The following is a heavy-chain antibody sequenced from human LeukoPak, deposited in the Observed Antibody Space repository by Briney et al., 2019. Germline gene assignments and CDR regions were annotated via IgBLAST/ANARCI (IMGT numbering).Heavy chain of an antibody. J-gene: IGHJ4*02. CDR2: INPNSGGT. D-gene: IGHD1-26*01. Sequence: ASVKVSCKASGYTFTGYYMHWVRQAPGQGLEWMGWINPNSGGTNYAQKSQGRVTMTRDTSISTAYMELSRLRSDDTAVYYCAGGRVGAAAPFDYWGQGTLVTVSS. CDR3: AGGRVGAAAPFDY. V-gene: IGHV1-2*02. CDR1: GYTFTGYY.